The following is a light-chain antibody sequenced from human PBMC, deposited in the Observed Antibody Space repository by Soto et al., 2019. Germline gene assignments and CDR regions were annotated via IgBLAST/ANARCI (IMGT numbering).Light chain of an antibody. Sequence: QSVLTQPASVSGSPGQSITISCTGTSSDVGNYNLVSWYQQHPGKAPKLMIYEVSKRPSGVSNRFSGSKSGNTASLTISGLQAEDEADYYCCAYAGSFHVFGTGTKVTVL. CDR3: CAYAGSFHV. V-gene: IGLV2-23*02. CDR2: EVS. J-gene: IGLJ1*01. CDR1: SSDVGNYNL.